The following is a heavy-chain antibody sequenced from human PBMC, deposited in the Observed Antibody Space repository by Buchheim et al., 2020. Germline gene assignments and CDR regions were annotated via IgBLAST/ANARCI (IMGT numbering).Heavy chain of an antibody. Sequence: QVQLQQWGAGLLKPSETLSLTCAVYGGSFSGYYWSWIRQPPGKGLEWIGEINHSGSTNYNPSLKSRVTISVDTSKNPFSLNLSSVTAADTAVYYCARGLGGAARPFDYWGQGTL. V-gene: IGHV4-34*01. CDR2: INHSGST. D-gene: IGHD6-6*01. CDR1: GGSFSGYY. J-gene: IGHJ4*02. CDR3: ARGLGGAARPFDY.